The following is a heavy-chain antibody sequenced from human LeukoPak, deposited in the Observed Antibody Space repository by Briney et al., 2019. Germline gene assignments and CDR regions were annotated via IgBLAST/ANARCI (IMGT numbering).Heavy chain of an antibody. CDR1: GFTVSSNY. Sequence: GGSLRLSCAASGFTVSSNYMSWVRQAPGKGLVWVSVIYSGGSTYYADSVKGRFTISRDNSKNTLYLQMNSLRAEDTAVYYCASQIAVAGTFDYWGQGTLVTVSS. J-gene: IGHJ4*02. CDR3: ASQIAVAGTFDY. V-gene: IGHV3-66*04. D-gene: IGHD6-19*01. CDR2: IYSGGST.